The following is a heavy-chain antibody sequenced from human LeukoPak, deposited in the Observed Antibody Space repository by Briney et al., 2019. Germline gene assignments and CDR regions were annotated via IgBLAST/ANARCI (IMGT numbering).Heavy chain of an antibody. CDR1: GYTLTSYG. Sequence: ASVKVSCKASGYTLTSYGINWMRQAPGQGLEWMGWISTQSGNTNYAQKVQGRLTLTTDRSTNTAYMELRSLRPDDTAVYYCARGAYGDKWGQGTMVTVSS. CDR3: ARGAYGDK. CDR2: ISTQSGNT. J-gene: IGHJ4*02. D-gene: IGHD4-17*01. V-gene: IGHV1-18*01.